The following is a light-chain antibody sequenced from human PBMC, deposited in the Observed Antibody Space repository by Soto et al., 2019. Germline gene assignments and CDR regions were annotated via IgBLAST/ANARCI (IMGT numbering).Light chain of an antibody. J-gene: IGKJ1*01. CDR1: QSVSSSY. CDR3: QLYGSSSWT. CDR2: GAS. V-gene: IGKV3-20*01. Sequence: EIVLTQSPGTVSLSPGDRATLSCRASQSVSSSYLAWYQQKPGQAPRLLIYGASSRATGIPDRFSGSGSGTDFTLSISRLEPEDFAVYYCQLYGSSSWTFGQGTKVDIQ.